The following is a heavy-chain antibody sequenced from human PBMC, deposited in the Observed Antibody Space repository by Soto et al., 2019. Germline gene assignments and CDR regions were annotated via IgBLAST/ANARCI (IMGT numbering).Heavy chain of an antibody. Sequence: GGSLRLSCAASGFTFSSYSMNWVRQAPGKGLEWVSYISSSSSTIYYADSVKGRFTISRDNAKNSLYLQMNSLRDEDTAVYYCARDGGGGYSYGPFDYWGQGTLVTVSS. CDR2: ISSSSSTI. CDR3: ARDGGGGYSYGPFDY. J-gene: IGHJ4*02. CDR1: GFTFSSYS. V-gene: IGHV3-48*02. D-gene: IGHD5-18*01.